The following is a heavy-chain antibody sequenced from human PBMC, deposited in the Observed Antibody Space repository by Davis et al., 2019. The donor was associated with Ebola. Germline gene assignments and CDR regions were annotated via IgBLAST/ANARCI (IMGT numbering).Heavy chain of an antibody. D-gene: IGHD6-19*01. CDR2: ISAYNGNT. J-gene: IGHJ3*02. CDR3: ARDLYSSGWYAEDAFDI. CDR1: GYTFTSYY. Sequence: ASVKVSCKASGYTFTSYYMHWVRQAPGQGLEWMGWISAYNGNTNYAQKLQGRVTMTTDTSTSTAYMELRSLRSDDTAVYYCARDLYSSGWYAEDAFDIWGQGTMVTVSS. V-gene: IGHV1-18*04.